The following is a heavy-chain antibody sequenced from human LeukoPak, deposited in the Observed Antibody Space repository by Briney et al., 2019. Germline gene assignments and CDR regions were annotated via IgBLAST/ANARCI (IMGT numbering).Heavy chain of an antibody. CDR1: GGSISSAGYY. J-gene: IGHJ5*02. D-gene: IGHD3-22*01. V-gene: IGHV4-61*02. CDR2: IYSSGGT. CDR3: ARASSGLYATWLDP. Sequence: SETLSLTCTVSGGSISSAGYYWSWVRQPAGKGLEWIGRIYSSGGTNYNPSLKSRVTISVDTSKNQFSLKLTSVTAADTAVYYCARASSGLYATWLDPWGQGALVTVSS.